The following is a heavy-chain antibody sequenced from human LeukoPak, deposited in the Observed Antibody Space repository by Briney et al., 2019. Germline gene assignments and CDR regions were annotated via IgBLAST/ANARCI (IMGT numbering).Heavy chain of an antibody. J-gene: IGHJ4*02. CDR3: ARDDLHYYDSSGYDY. CDR1: GYTFSNYG. CDR2: ISSYNDNT. D-gene: IGHD3-22*01. Sequence: GASVKVSCKASGYTFSNYGISWVRQAPGQGLEWMGWISSYNDNTNYAQKLQGRVTMTTDTSMSTAYMELSRLRSDDTAVYYCARDDLHYYDSSGYDYWGQGTLVTVSS. V-gene: IGHV1-18*01.